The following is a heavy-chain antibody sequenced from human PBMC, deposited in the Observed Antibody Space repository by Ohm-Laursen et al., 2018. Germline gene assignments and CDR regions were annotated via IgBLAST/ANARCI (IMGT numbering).Heavy chain of an antibody. CDR2: ISSSSSYI. D-gene: IGHD3-10*01. CDR1: GFTFSSYS. V-gene: IGHV3-21*01. J-gene: IGHJ4*02. CDR3: ARDRVNYGSGPRFDY. Sequence: SLRLSCAASGFTFSSYSMNWVRQAPGKGLEWVSSISSSSSYIYYADSVKGRFTISRDNAKNSLYLQMNSLRAEDMAVYYCARDRVNYGSGPRFDYWGQGTLVTVSS.